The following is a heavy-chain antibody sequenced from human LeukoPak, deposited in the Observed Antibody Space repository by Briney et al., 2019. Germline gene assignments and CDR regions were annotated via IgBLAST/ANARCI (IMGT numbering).Heavy chain of an antibody. CDR2: ISSSSSTI. CDR1: GFTFKTYS. Sequence: GGSLRLSCVVSGFTFKTYSMNWVRQAPGKGLEWVSYISSSSSTIYYADSVKGRFTISRDNAKNSLYLQMNSLRAEDTAVYYCAREDFGAPQRIPWGQGTLVTVSS. J-gene: IGHJ4*02. D-gene: IGHD3-3*01. V-gene: IGHV3-48*01. CDR3: AREDFGAPQRIP.